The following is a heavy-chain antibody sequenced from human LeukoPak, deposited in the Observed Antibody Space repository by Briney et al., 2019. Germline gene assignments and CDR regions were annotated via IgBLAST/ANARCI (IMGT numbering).Heavy chain of an antibody. D-gene: IGHD4-17*01. CDR3: ARAPMTTVTTYGFYYYYMDV. V-gene: IGHV1-46*01. CDR2: INPSGGST. Sequence: ASVKVSCKASGYTFTSYYMHWVRQAPGQGLEWMGIINPSGGSTSYAQKFQGRVTMTRDTSTSTVYMELSSLRSEDTAVYYCARAPMTTVTTYGFYYYYMDVWGKGTTVTISS. CDR1: GYTFTSYY. J-gene: IGHJ6*03.